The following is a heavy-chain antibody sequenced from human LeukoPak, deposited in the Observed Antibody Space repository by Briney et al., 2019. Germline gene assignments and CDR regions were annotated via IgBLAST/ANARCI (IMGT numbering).Heavy chain of an antibody. D-gene: IGHD6-13*01. CDR1: GFTFSNAW. V-gene: IGHV3-15*01. CDR3: TAGIGHSDFDY. J-gene: IGHJ4*02. Sequence: GGSLRLSWAASGFTFSNAWMSWVRQAPGKGLEWVGRVKSKTNGGTTAYAAPVKGRFTISRDDSKNTYLQMNSLKSEDTAVYYCTAGIGHSDFDYWGQGTLVTVSS. CDR2: VKSKTNGGTT.